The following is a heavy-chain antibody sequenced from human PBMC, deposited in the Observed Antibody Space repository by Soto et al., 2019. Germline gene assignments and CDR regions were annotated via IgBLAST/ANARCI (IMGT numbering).Heavy chain of an antibody. J-gene: IGHJ4*02. D-gene: IGHD1-26*01. CDR3: ARRGSGSYCDY. Sequence: EVRLLESGGGLVQPGGSLRLSCAASGFTFSSYAMRWVRQAPVKGLEWVSAISGSGGSTYYADSVKGRFTISRDNSKHTLYLQRHSLRAGDTAVYYCARRGSGSYCDYWGQGTLVTVSS. CDR1: GFTFSSYA. CDR2: ISGSGGST. V-gene: IGHV3-23*01.